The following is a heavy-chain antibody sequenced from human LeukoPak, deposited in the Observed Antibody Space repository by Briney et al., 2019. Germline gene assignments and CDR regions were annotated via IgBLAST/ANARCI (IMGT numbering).Heavy chain of an antibody. CDR3: ASRIAAAGRRYFQH. J-gene: IGHJ1*01. CDR1: GGSFSGYY. V-gene: IGHV4-34*01. CDR2: INHSGST. D-gene: IGHD6-13*01. Sequence: SETLSLTCAVYGGSFSGYYWGWIRQPPGKGLEWIGEINHSGSTNYNPSLKSRVTISVDTSKNQFSLKLSSVTAADTAVYYCASRIAAAGRRYFQHWGQGTLVTVSS.